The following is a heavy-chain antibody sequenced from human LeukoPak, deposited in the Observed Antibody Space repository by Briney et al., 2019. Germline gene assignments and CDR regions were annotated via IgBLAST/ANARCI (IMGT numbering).Heavy chain of an antibody. V-gene: IGHV1-46*01. J-gene: IGHJ4*02. CDR3: ASERVDSGFFDY. Sequence: ASVKVSCKASGYTFTSYYMHWVRQAPGQGLEWMGIINPSGGSTNYAQKFQGRVTMTRDTSTSTVYMELSSLRSEDTAVYYCASERVDSGFFDYWGQGTPVTVAS. CDR1: GYTFTSYY. D-gene: IGHD3-22*01. CDR2: INPSGGST.